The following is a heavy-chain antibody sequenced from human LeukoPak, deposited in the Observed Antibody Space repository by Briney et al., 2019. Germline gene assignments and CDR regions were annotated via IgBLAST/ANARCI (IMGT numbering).Heavy chain of an antibody. J-gene: IGHJ4*02. CDR3: AKAGRYFGLFDY. D-gene: IGHD3-9*01. CDR2: ISGSGGST. CDR1: GFTFSSYA. V-gene: IGHV3-23*01. Sequence: GGSLRLSCAASGFTFSSYAISWVRQAPGKGLEWVSAISGSGGSTYYADSVKGRFTISRDNSKNTLYLQMNSLRAEDTAVYYCAKAGRYFGLFDYWGQGTLVTVSS.